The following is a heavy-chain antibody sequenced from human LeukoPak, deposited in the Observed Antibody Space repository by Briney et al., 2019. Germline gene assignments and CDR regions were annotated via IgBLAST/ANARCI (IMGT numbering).Heavy chain of an antibody. Sequence: PXETXXXTXXVXGXSIXXXXWSWXXXXXXXXXECIGNIYYSGSTNYNPSLKSRVTISIDTSKNQFYLKLSSVTAADTAVYYCARGPGMATIKDWGQGTLVTVSS. J-gene: IGHJ4*02. CDR1: GXSIXXXX. V-gene: IGHV4-59*11. CDR2: IYYSGST. CDR3: ARGPGMATIKD. D-gene: IGHD5-24*01.